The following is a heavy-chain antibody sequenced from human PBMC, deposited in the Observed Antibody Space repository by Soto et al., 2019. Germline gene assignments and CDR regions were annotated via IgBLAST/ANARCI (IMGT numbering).Heavy chain of an antibody. J-gene: IGHJ5*02. CDR2: ISAYNGNT. CDR1: GYTFTSYG. Sequence: ASVKVSGKASGYTFTSYGSSWVRQAPVQGLEWMGWISAYNGNTNYSQKLQGRVTMTTDTSTSTAYMELRSLRSDDKAVYYCARLLLGSSSWFDPWGQGTLVTVSS. CDR3: ARLLLGSSSWFDP. V-gene: IGHV1-18*01. D-gene: IGHD1-26*01.